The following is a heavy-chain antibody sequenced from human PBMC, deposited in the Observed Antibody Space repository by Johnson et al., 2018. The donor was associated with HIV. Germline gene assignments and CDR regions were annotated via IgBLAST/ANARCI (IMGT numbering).Heavy chain of an antibody. CDR1: GFTFDDYA. Sequence: VQLVESGGGLVQPGRSLRLSCAASGFTFDDYAMHWVRQAPGKGLEWVSLISWDGGSTYYADSVMGRFTISRDKSENTVYLQMNSLRDEETAVYYCAKDMGGDRNAFDIWGQGTMVTVSS. CDR2: ISWDGGST. J-gene: IGHJ3*02. V-gene: IGHV3-43D*03. CDR3: AKDMGGDRNAFDI. D-gene: IGHD1-26*01.